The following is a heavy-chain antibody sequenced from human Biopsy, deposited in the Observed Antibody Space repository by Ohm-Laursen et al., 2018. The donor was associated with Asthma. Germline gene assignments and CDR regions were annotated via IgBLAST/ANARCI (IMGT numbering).Heavy chain of an antibody. V-gene: IGHV3-30-3*01. CDR1: GFTFRGYA. CDR2: GGSYYDGGLK. J-gene: IGHJ4*02. Sequence: SLRLSCAASGFTFRGYAMHWVRQAPGKGLEWVAVGGSYYDGGLKYYADSVNGRFTVSRDDSKNTLYLQMNSLRPDDTAVYYCARDVMEWYLPAFDFWGQGTLVTFSS. CDR3: ARDVMEWYLPAFDF. D-gene: IGHD3-3*01.